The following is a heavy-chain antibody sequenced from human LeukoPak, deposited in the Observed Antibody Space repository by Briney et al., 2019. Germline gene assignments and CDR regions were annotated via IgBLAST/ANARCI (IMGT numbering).Heavy chain of an antibody. CDR2: INHSGNT. J-gene: IGHJ4*02. Sequence: SETLSLTCAVYGGSFTRLYWSWIRQPPPKGLEWIGEINHSGNTKYNPSLKSRVTMSVDKSKNQFSLKLTSVTAADTAVYYCARGSRMTYVGVLNAGDYWGQGTLVSVCS. CDR1: GGSFTRLY. CDR3: ARGSRMTYVGVLNAGDY. V-gene: IGHV4-34*01. D-gene: IGHD3-3*01.